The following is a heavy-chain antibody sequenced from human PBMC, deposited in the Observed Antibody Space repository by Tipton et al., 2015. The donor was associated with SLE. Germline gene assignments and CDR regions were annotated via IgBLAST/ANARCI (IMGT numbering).Heavy chain of an antibody. CDR2: IVYSGNT. J-gene: IGHJ4*02. CDR3: ARGGVGGYDYFDT. Sequence: TLSLTCTVSGGSISSGGHYWTWIRQHPGRGLEWIGHIVYSGNTDYNPSLQGRLSISVDTSKNQISLKLNSVTAADTAVYYCARGGVGGYDYFDTWGQGSLVTVSS. V-gene: IGHV4-31*03. D-gene: IGHD5-12*01. CDR1: GGSISSGGHY.